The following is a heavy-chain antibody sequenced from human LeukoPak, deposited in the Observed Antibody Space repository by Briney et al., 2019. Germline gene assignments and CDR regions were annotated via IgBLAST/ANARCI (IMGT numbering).Heavy chain of an antibody. Sequence: PSGGSLRLSCAASGFTFSNYAMSWVRQAPGKGLEWVSAISDSGGSTYYADSVTGRFTISRDNSKNTLYLQMNSLRAEDTAVYYCAIRITIFGVVDYWGQGTLVTVSS. J-gene: IGHJ4*02. D-gene: IGHD3-3*01. CDR2: ISDSGGST. CDR3: AIRITIFGVVDY. CDR1: GFTFSNYA. V-gene: IGHV3-23*01.